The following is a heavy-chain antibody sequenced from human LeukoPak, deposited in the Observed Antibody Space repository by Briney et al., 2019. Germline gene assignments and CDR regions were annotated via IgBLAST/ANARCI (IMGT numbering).Heavy chain of an antibody. CDR3: TREYTYGRIDY. J-gene: IGHJ4*02. Sequence: GGSLRLSCAASGFILSTYWMHWVRQAPGKGLVWVSRISSDGSDTTYADSVKGRFTISRDNVKHTLYLKMNSLRAEDTAVYYCTREYTYGRIDYWGQGTLVTVSS. V-gene: IGHV3-74*03. D-gene: IGHD5-18*01. CDR1: GFILSTYW. CDR2: ISSDGSDT.